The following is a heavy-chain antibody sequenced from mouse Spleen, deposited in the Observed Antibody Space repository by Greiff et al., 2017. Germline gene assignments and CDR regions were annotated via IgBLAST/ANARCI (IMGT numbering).Heavy chain of an antibody. V-gene: IGHV1-82*01. CDR3: ARGSRYDYYFDY. Sequence: QVQLQQSGPELVKPGASVKISCKASGYAFSSTGMNWVKQRPGKGLEWIGRICPGDGDTNYNGKFKGKASLTEDKSSSPACMQLSRLPYEESAVYFCARGSRYDYYFDYRGQGTTLPVSS. J-gene: IGHJ2*01. CDR1: GYAFSSTG. D-gene: IGHD2-4*01. CDR2: ICPGDGDT.